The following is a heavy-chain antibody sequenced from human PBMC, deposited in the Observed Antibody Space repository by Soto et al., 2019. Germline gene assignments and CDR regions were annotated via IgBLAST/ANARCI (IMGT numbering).Heavy chain of an antibody. CDR1: GFTFSSYS. CDR2: ISSSSSTI. Sequence: GGSLRLSCAASGFTFSSYSMNWVRQAPGKGLEWVSYISSSSSTIYYADSVKGRFTISRDNAKNSLYLQMNSLRAEDTAVYYCARDLNLGSFDYWGQGTLVTISS. CDR3: ARDLNLGSFDY. V-gene: IGHV3-48*01. J-gene: IGHJ4*02.